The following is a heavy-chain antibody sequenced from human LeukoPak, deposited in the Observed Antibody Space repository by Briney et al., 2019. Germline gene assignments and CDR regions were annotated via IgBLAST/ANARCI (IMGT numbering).Heavy chain of an antibody. Sequence: GESLRLSCTGSGFMFNAYWMSWVRKAPGMGLEGVGKIRQDGGEIFYVDSVRGRFTISRDNAKNSVYLQLNSLRAEDTAVYYCARADLEWYLDLWGRGTLATVSS. CDR1: GFMFNAYW. V-gene: IGHV3-7*01. CDR2: IRQDGGEI. J-gene: IGHJ2*01. CDR3: ARADLEWYLDL.